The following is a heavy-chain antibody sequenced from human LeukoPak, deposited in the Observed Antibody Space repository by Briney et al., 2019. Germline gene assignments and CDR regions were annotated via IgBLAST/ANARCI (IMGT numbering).Heavy chain of an antibody. J-gene: IGHJ4*02. D-gene: IGHD6-13*01. CDR2: IKQDGSEK. CDR3: ARVGGSSWTGY. V-gene: IGHV3-7*01. Sequence: PGGSLRLSCAASGFTLSSNWMSWVRQAPGKGLEWVANIKQDGSEKHYGDSVKGRFIISRDNAKNSQYLQMNSLRAEDTAVYYCARVGGSSWTGYWGQGTLVTVSS. CDR1: GFTLSSNW.